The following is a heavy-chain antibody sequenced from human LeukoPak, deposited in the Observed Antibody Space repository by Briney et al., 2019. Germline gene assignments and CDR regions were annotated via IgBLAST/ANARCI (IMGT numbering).Heavy chain of an antibody. J-gene: IGHJ4*02. CDR2: ISWNSGSI. Sequence: GGSLRLSCAASGFTFDDYAMHWVRQAPGKGLEWVSGISWNSGSIGYADSVKGRFTISRDNAKNSLYLQMNSLRVEDTAVYYCARGGVRGVLLPVDYWGQGTLVTVSS. CDR1: GFTFDDYA. CDR3: ARGGVRGVLLPVDY. D-gene: IGHD3-10*01. V-gene: IGHV3-9*01.